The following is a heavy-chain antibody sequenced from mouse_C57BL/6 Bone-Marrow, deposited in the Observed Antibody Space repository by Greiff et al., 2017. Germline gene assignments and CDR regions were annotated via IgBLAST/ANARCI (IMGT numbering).Heavy chain of an antibody. V-gene: IGHV1-50*01. J-gene: IGHJ3*01. CDR1: GYTFTSYW. CDR3: ARGWRPWFSY. CDR2: IDPSDSYT. D-gene: IGHD2-3*01. Sequence: QVQLQQPGAELVKPGASVKLSCKASGYTFTSYWMQWVKQRPGQGLEWIGGIDPSDSYTNYNQKFKGKATLTVDTSSSTAYMQLSSLTSEDSAVYYCARGWRPWFSYWGQGTVVTVSA.